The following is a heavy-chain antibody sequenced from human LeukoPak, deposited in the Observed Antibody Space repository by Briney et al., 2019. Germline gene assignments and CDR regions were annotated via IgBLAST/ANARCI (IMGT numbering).Heavy chain of an antibody. CDR1: GGSFSTYN. D-gene: IGHD4-11*01. CDR2: IYYSGST. J-gene: IGHJ4*02. V-gene: IGHV4-59*01. CDR3: ARAHGYSNYYFDY. Sequence: PSETLSLTCTVSGGSFSTYNWSWVRQPPGKGLEWIGYIYYSGSTDYNPSLKSRVTISVDTSKNQFSLKLTSVTAADTAVYYCARAHGYSNYYFDYWGQGTLVTAPS.